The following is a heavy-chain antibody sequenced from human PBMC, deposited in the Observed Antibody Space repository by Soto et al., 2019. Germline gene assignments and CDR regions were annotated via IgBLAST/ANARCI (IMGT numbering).Heavy chain of an antibody. D-gene: IGHD2-8*02. CDR2: IHPSGGST. V-gene: IGHV3-23*01. J-gene: IGHJ4*02. Sequence: GGSLRLSCAAAGFMFSSYGMSWVRQAPGKGLQWVATIHPSGGSTHYAESVRGRFTISRDNSRDTLYLQMNSLRAEDTAVYYCAKDPSTGAPDCWGQGALVTVSS. CDR3: AKDPSTGAPDC. CDR1: GFMFSSYG.